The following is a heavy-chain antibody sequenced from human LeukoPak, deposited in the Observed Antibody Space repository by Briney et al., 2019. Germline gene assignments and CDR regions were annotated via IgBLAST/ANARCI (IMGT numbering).Heavy chain of an antibody. CDR2: IWYDGSNK. V-gene: IGHV3-33*01. CDR1: GSTFSSYG. Sequence: GGSLRLSCAASGSTFSSYGMHWVRQAPGKGLEWVAVIWYDGSNKYYADSVKGRFTISRDNSKNTLYLQMNSLRAEDTAVYYCARSYYYDSSGYYYYYGMDVWGQGTTVTVSS. CDR3: ARSYYYDSSGYYYYYGMDV. J-gene: IGHJ6*02. D-gene: IGHD3-22*01.